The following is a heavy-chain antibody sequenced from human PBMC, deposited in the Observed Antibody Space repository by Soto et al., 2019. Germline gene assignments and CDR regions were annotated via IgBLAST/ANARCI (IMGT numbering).Heavy chain of an antibody. CDR3: ASDRFRGTYYLRGVTYFFEE. Sequence: GGSLRLSCVTYGLTFTDYWMSWVRQAPGKVLEWVANIKQDESEKNYLDSVKGRFTISRDNAKNSLYLQMNSLRAEDTAVYYCASDRFRGTYYLRGVTYFFEEWGQGAPVTVSS. V-gene: IGHV3-7*03. CDR2: IKQDESEK. J-gene: IGHJ4*02. CDR1: GLTFTDYW. D-gene: IGHD1-26*01.